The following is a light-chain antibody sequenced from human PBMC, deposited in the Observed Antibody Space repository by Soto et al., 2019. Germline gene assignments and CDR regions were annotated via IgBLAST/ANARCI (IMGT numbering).Light chain of an antibody. CDR2: DAS. J-gene: IGKJ1*01. V-gene: IGKV3-11*01. CDR3: VQRTTWPWT. Sequence: EIVLTQSPGTLSLSPGERATLSCRASQSVSSHLAWYQQKPGQAPRLLICDASNRATGIPARFSGSGSGTDFTLTISSLEPEDFAVYHCVQRTTWPWTCGQGSKVEIK. CDR1: QSVSSH.